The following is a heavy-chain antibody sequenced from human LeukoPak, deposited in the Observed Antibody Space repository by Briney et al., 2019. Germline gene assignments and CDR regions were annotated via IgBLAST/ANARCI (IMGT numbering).Heavy chain of an antibody. CDR3: ARDGGIPYYIDF. J-gene: IGHJ4*02. D-gene: IGHD3-16*01. CDR2: IYYSGTT. Sequence: SETLSLTCTVSGDSLSGYYWSWIRQPPGKGPEWIGNIYYSGTTNYNPSLKSRVTISVDTSKNQFSLKLTSVTAADTAVYYCARDGGIPYYIDFWGQGTLVTVSS. V-gene: IGHV4-59*01. CDR1: GDSLSGYY.